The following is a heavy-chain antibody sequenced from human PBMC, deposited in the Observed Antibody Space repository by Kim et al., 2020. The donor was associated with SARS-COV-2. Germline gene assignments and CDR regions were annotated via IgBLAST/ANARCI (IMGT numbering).Heavy chain of an antibody. Sequence: AQKCQGRVTMTRNTSISTAYMELSSLRSEDTAVYYCARFGVGATTKHDYWGQGTLVTVSS. J-gene: IGHJ4*02. V-gene: IGHV1-8*01. D-gene: IGHD1-26*01. CDR3: ARFGVGATTKHDY.